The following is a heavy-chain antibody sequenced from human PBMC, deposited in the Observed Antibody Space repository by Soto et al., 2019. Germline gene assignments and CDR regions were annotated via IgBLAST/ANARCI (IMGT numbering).Heavy chain of an antibody. CDR2: IYYSGST. J-gene: IGHJ4*02. V-gene: IGHV4-39*01. CDR3: ARHLTVTTGYFDY. Sequence: QLQLQESGPGLVKPSETLSLTCTVSGGSISSSSYYWGWIRQPPGKGLEWIGSIYYSGSTYYNPSLKGRVTISVDTSKNQFSLKLSSVTAADTAVYYCARHLTVTTGYFDYWGQGTLVTVSS. D-gene: IGHD4-17*01. CDR1: GGSISSSSYY.